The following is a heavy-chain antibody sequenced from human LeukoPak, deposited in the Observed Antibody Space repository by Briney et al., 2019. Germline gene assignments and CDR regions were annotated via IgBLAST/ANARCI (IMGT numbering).Heavy chain of an antibody. V-gene: IGHV1-18*01. J-gene: IGHJ1*01. CDR1: GYTFTSYG. CDR2: ISAYNGNT. D-gene: IGHD2-21*02. CDR3: AVVTAIAEYFQH. Sequence: GASVKVSCKASGYTFTSYGTSWVRQAPGQGLEWMGWISAYNGNTNYAQKLQGRVTMTTDTSTSTAYMELRSLRSEDTAVYYCAVVTAIAEYFQHWGQGTLVTVSS.